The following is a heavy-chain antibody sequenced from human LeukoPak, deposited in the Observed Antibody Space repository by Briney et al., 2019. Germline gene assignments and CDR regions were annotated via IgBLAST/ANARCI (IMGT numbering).Heavy chain of an antibody. D-gene: IGHD6-13*01. CDR1: GYSISNDYY. CDR2: MYYSGST. J-gene: IGHJ4*02. Sequence: SETLSLTCTVSGYSISNDYYWGWLRQPPGEGLEWIGNMYYSGSTYYNPSLKSRVTISLDTSNNQFSLKLSSVTAADTAVYYCARHWRSTISATANDYWGQGTPVTVSS. CDR3: ARHWRSTISATANDY. V-gene: IGHV4-38-2*02.